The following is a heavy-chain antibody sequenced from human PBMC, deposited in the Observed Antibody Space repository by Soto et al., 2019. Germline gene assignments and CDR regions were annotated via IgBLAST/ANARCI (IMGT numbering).Heavy chain of an antibody. Sequence: SETLSLTCTVSGGSISSSSYYWGWIRQPTGKGLEWIGSIYYSGSTYYNPSLKSRIIISVDTTKTQFSLKLSPVTAAATAEYYCARELEYFDFWSGYPGYGMAVWGQGTTVTVSS. CDR3: ARELEYFDFWSGYPGYGMAV. V-gene: IGHV4-39*07. CDR2: IYYSGST. D-gene: IGHD3-3*01. J-gene: IGHJ6*02. CDR1: GGSISSSSYY.